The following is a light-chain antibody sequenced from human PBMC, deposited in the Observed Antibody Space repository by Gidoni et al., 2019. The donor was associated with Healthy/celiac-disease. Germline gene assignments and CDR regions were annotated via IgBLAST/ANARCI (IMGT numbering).Light chain of an antibody. V-gene: IGKV4-1*01. CDR1: QSVLYSSNNKNY. CDR3: QQYYSTPPFT. Sequence: DIVMTQSPDSLAVYLGERATITCKSSQSVLYSSNNKNYLAWYQQKPGQPPKLLIYWASTRESGVPDRFSGSGSGTDFTLTISSLQAEDVAVYYCQQYYSTPPFTFGPGTKVDIK. CDR2: WAS. J-gene: IGKJ3*01.